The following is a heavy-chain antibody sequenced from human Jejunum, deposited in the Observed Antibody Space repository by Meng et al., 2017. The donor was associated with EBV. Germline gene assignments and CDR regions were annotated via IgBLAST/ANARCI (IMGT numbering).Heavy chain of an antibody. CDR1: GFSLSTSGVA. J-gene: IGHJ4*02. D-gene: IGHD1-1*01. V-gene: IGHV2-5*02. CDR2: IYGDDNK. CDR3: AHRENWNFDY. Sequence: QITLTDSGPTLVKPXXTLTLTCTFSGFSLSTSGVAVGWIRQPPGKALEWLALIYGDDNKRYSPSLKSRFTITKDTSRNQVVLTMTNTDPADTATYYCAHRENWNFDYWGQGTLVTVSS.